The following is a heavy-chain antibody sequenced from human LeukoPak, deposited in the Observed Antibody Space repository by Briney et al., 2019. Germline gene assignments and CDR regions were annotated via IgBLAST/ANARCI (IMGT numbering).Heavy chain of an antibody. J-gene: IGHJ4*02. CDR1: GFTFSSYA. D-gene: IGHD3-10*01. Sequence: GGSLRLSCAASGFTFSSYAMSWVRQAPGKGLEWVSAISGSGGSTYYADSVKGRFTISRDNSKNTLYLQMNSLRAEDTAVYYCAKVWDMVRRVIYYFDYWGQGTLVTVSS. V-gene: IGHV3-23*01. CDR2: ISGSGGST. CDR3: AKVWDMVRRVIYYFDY.